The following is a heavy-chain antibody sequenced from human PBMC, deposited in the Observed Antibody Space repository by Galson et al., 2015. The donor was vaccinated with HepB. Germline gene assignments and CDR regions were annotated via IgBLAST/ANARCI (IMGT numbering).Heavy chain of an antibody. D-gene: IGHD4-17*01. Sequence: ETLSLTCTVSGGSISSYYWSWIRQPPGKGLEWIGYMFYSGSTNNNPSLKRRVTISVDTSKNQFSLKLSSVTAADTAVYYCARHVSDYAPFDYWGQGTLVTVSS. J-gene: IGHJ4*02. CDR3: ARHVSDYAPFDY. V-gene: IGHV4-59*08. CDR1: GGSISSYY. CDR2: MFYSGST.